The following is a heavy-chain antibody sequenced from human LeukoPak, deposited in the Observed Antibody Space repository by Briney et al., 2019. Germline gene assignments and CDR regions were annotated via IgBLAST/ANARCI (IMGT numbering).Heavy chain of an antibody. CDR1: GYTFTSYG. CDR2: ISAYNGNT. V-gene: IGHV1-18*01. J-gene: IGHJ5*02. Sequence: ASVTVSCKASGYTFTSYGISWVRQAPGQGLEWMGWISAYNGNTNYAQKLQGRVTMTTDTSTSTAYMELRSLRSDDTAVYYCARGGGYPYRENWFDPWGQGTLVTVSS. D-gene: IGHD5-12*01. CDR3: ARGGGYPYRENWFDP.